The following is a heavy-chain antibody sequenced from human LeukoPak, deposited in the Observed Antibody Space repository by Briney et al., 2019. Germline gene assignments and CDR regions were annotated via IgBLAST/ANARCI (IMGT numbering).Heavy chain of an antibody. V-gene: IGHV3-23*01. Sequence: GGSLRLSCAASRFTFSSYAMSWVRQAPGKGLEWVSAISGSGGSTYYADSVKGRFTISRDNSKNTMDLQMNSLRPEDSALYFCARGGRGSAAVVAPRSFDIWGQGTMVAVSS. CDR3: ARGGRGSAAVVAPRSFDI. CDR1: RFTFSSYA. CDR2: ISGSGGST. D-gene: IGHD3-22*01. J-gene: IGHJ3*02.